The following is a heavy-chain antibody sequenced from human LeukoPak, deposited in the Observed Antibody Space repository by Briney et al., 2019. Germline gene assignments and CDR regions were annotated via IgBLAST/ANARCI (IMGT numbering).Heavy chain of an antibody. CDR2: INSDGTT. J-gene: IGHJ4*02. Sequence: GGSLRLSCAASGFSFSSTWMHWVRQAPGEGLVWVSRINSDGTTTYADSVKGRFTISRDNFKHTLYLQMNSLRTEDTAVYYCARVRIGAPYYFDYWGQGTLVAVSS. V-gene: IGHV3-74*01. D-gene: IGHD3-3*01. CDR1: GFSFSSTW. CDR3: ARVRIGAPYYFDY.